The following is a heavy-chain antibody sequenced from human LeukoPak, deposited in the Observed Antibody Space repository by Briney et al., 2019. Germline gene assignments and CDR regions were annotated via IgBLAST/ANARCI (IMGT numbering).Heavy chain of an antibody. CDR2: IYDSGST. CDR1: GGSIRSSYYY. CDR3: ARDRYSSGWYYYYGMDV. J-gene: IGHJ6*02. D-gene: IGHD6-19*01. Sequence: SETLSLTCTVSGGSIRSSYYYWGWIRQPPGKGLEWIGSIYDSGSTYYNPSLKSRVTISVDTSKNQFSLKLSSVTAADTAVYYCARDRYSSGWYYYYGMDVWGQGTTVTVSS. V-gene: IGHV4-39*07.